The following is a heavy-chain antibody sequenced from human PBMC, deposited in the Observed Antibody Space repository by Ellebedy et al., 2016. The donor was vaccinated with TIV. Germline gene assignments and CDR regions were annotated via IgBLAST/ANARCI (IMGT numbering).Heavy chain of an antibody. CDR1: GVAVSCESYS. Sequence: SETLSLXCTFSGVAVSCESYSWNWVRQAPGKGLEWVGSIAYRVYTRYNPSLERRLTISLDAPKFQLSLTLASVTAADTAEYYCVREAGYCGGASSPENAFDLWGQGTMVTVSS. D-gene: IGHD2-21*01. CDR2: IAYRVYT. J-gene: IGHJ3*01. V-gene: IGHV4-61*01. CDR3: VREAGYCGGASSPENAFDL.